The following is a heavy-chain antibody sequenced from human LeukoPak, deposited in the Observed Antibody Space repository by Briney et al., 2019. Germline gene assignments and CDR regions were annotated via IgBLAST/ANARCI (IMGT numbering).Heavy chain of an antibody. J-gene: IGHJ4*02. V-gene: IGHV3-23*01. CDR3: AKPPYSSYVVPTV. CDR1: GFTFRTYA. CDR2: ISGSGGST. Sequence: PGGSLRLSCAASGFTFRTYAMSWVRQAPGKGLEWVSTISGSGGSTYYADSVKGRFTISRDTSKNTLYLQMNSLRAEDTAIYYCAKPPYSSYVVPTVWGQGTLVTVSP. D-gene: IGHD4-11*01.